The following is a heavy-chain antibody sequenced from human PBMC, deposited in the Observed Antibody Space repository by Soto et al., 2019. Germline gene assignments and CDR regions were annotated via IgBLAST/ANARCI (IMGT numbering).Heavy chain of an antibody. Sequence: SETLSLTCTVSGGSISSGDYYWSWIRQPPGKGLEWIGYIYYSGSTYYNPSLKSRVTISLDTSKNQFSLKLSSVTAADTAVYYCARVGPSVDILTGYYNGDYYYGMDVWGQGTTVTVSS. CDR2: IYYSGST. J-gene: IGHJ6*02. CDR3: ARVGPSVDILTGYYNGDYYYGMDV. V-gene: IGHV4-30-4*02. D-gene: IGHD3-9*01. CDR1: GGSISSGDYY.